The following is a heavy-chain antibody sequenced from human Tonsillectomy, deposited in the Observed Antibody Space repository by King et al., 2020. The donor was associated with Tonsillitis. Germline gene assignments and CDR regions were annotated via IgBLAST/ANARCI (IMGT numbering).Heavy chain of an antibody. CDR3: ARDGVPAALLRGWFDP. CDR1: GYTFIDYY. D-gene: IGHD2-2*01. V-gene: IGHV1-2*02. J-gene: IGHJ5*02. Sequence: QLVQSGAEVKKPGASVKVSCKASGYTFIDYYMHWVRQAPGQGLEWMGWINPNIGDTNFAQKFQGRVTMTRDTSNNIAYMELRNLRSDDTAVYYCARDGVPAALLRGWFDPWGQGTLVTVSS. CDR2: INPNIGDT.